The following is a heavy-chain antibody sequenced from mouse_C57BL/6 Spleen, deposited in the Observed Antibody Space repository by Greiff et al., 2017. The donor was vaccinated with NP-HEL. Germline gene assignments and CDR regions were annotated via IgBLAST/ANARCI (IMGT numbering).Heavy chain of an antibody. D-gene: IGHD1-1*01. J-gene: IGHJ4*01. CDR2: IRSKSNNYAT. Sequence: EVQRVESGGGLVQPKGSLKLSCAASGFSFNTYAMNWVRQAPGKGLEWVARIRSKSNNYATYYADSVKDRFTISRDDSESMLYLQMNNLKTEDTAMYYCVRHVDYGSSYEAMDYWGQGTSVTVSS. CDR1: GFSFNTYA. V-gene: IGHV10-1*01. CDR3: VRHVDYGSSYEAMDY.